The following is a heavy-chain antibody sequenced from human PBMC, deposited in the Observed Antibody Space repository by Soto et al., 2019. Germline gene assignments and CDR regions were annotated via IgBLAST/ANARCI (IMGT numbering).Heavy chain of an antibody. CDR1: GYSFTSYW. V-gene: IGHV5-10-1*01. D-gene: IGHD2-21*01. Sequence: LKISCKGSGYSFTSYWISWVRQMPGKGLEWMGRIDPSDSYTNYSPSFQGHVTISADKSISTAYLQWSSLKASDTAMYYCARHGSADGLFGYWGQGTLVTVSS. J-gene: IGHJ4*02. CDR3: ARHGSADGLFGY. CDR2: IDPSDSYT.